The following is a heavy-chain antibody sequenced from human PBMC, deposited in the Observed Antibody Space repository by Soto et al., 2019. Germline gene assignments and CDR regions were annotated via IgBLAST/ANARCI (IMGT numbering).Heavy chain of an antibody. CDR1: GFTLSDFA. CDR2: ISYDGSKK. D-gene: IGHD5-18*01. J-gene: IGHJ4*02. CDR3: AKGGYNYGFLFDC. V-gene: IGHV3-30-3*01. Sequence: GGSLRLSCAASGFTLSDFAMHWVCQAPGKGLEWVAVISYDGSKKYFADSVKGRFTISRDNSNNTLYLQMNSLRAEDTAVYYCAKGGYNYGFLFDCWGQGTLVTVSS.